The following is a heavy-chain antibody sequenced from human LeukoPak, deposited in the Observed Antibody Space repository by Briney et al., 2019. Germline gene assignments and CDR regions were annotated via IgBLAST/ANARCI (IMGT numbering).Heavy chain of an antibody. CDR2: ISSSSDYT. Sequence: GGSLRLSCVASGFTFSDYYIGWIRQAPGKGLEWVSYISSSSDYTNYADSVRGRFTISRDNAKNSLYLQMNSLRAEDTAVYYCARPPYSSSWDPGWFDPWGQGTLITVSS. CDR3: ARPPYSSSWDPGWFDP. CDR1: GFTFSDYY. J-gene: IGHJ5*02. V-gene: IGHV3-11*06. D-gene: IGHD6-13*01.